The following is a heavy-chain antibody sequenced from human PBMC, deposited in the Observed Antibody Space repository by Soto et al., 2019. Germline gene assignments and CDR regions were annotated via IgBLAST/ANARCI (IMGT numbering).Heavy chain of an antibody. CDR3: ARDPVDDSVNYYYYGMDV. J-gene: IGHJ6*02. CDR1: GFTFSSYG. Sequence: GGSLRLSCAASGFTFSSYGMHWVRQAPGKGLEWVAVIWYDGSNKYYADSVKGRFTISRDNSKNTLYLQMNSLRAEDTAVYYCARDPVDDSVNYYYYGMDVWGQGTTVTVSS. V-gene: IGHV3-33*01. CDR2: IWYDGSNK. D-gene: IGHD6-19*01.